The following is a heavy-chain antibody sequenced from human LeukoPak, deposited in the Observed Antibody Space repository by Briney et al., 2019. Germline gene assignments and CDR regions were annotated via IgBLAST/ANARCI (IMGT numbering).Heavy chain of an antibody. J-gene: IGHJ4*02. CDR2: ISGSGGST. CDR1: GFIFSSYA. CDR3: AKSGIAVVTDY. D-gene: IGHD6-19*01. Sequence: GGSLRLSCAASGFIFSSYAMSWVRQAPGKGLEWVSAISGSGGSTYYADSVKGRFTISRDNSKNTLNLQMNSLRAEDTAVYYCAKSGIAVVTDYWGQGTLVTVSS. V-gene: IGHV3-23*01.